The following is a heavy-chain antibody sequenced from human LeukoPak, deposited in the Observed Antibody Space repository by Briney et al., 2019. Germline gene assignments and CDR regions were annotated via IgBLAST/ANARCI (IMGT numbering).Heavy chain of an antibody. CDR1: GGSISSGSYY. CDR2: IYTSGST. J-gene: IGHJ6*03. D-gene: IGHD3-10*01. Sequence: PSETLSLTCTVSGGSISSGSYYWSWIRQPAVKGLEWIGRIYTSGSTNYNPSLKSRVTISVDTSKNQFSLKLSSVTAADTAVYYCARGLWFGEMLFYYYMDVWGKGTTVTISS. CDR3: ARGLWFGEMLFYYYMDV. V-gene: IGHV4-61*02.